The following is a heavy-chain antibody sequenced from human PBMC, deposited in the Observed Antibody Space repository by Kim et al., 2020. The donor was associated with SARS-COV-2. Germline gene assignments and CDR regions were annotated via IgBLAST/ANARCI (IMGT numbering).Heavy chain of an antibody. J-gene: IGHJ6*02. CDR2: ISYDGSNK. CDR1: GFTFSSYA. V-gene: IGHV3-30-3*01. D-gene: IGHD3-10*01. Sequence: GGSLRLSCAASGFTFSSYAMHWVRQAPGKGLEWVAVISYDGSNKYYADSVKGRFTISRDNSKNTLYLQMNSLRAEDTAVYYCARASRGGYYYGMDVWGQGTTVTVPS. CDR3: ARASRGGYYYGMDV.